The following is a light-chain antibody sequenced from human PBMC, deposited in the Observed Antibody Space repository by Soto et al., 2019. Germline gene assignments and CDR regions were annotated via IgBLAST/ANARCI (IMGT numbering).Light chain of an antibody. CDR3: AVWDDSLNGWV. CDR1: SSNIGSNT. J-gene: IGLJ3*02. V-gene: IGLV1-44*01. CDR2: GNN. Sequence: QLVLTQPPSASGTPGQRVTISCSGGSSNIGSNTINWYQQLPGTAPKLLIYGNNERPSGVPDRFSGSKSGTSASLAISGLQSEDEADYSCAVWDDSLNGWVFGGGTKLTVL.